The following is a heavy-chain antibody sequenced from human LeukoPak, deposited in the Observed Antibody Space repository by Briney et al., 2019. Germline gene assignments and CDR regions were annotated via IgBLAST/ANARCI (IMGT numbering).Heavy chain of an antibody. CDR3: ARDGYNRDYFDY. Sequence: SETLSLTCAVYGGSFSGYYWSWIRQPPGKGLEWIGEINHSGSTNYNPSLKSRVTISVDTSKNQFSLELSSVTAADTAVYYCARDGYNRDYFDYWGQGTLVTVSS. CDR2: INHSGST. V-gene: IGHV4-34*01. D-gene: IGHD5-24*01. J-gene: IGHJ4*02. CDR1: GGSFSGYY.